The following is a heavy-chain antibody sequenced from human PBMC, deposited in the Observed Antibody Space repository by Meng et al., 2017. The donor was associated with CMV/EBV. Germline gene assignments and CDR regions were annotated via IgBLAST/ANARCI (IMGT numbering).Heavy chain of an antibody. V-gene: IGHV4-59*01. CDR1: GGSISSSY. J-gene: IGHJ5*02. CDR2: IYYSGST. CDR3: ARDRAVAGTGWFDP. Sequence: CTGSGGSISSSYWSWIRQPPGKGLEWIGYIYYSGSTNYNPSLKSRVTISVDTSKNQFSLKLSSVTAADTAVYYCARDRAVAGTGWFDPWGQGTLVTVS. D-gene: IGHD6-19*01.